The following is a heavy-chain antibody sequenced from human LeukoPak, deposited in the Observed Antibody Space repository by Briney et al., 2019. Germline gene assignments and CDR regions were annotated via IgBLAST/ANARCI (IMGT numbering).Heavy chain of an antibody. CDR3: ARLAYCGGDCYSGDYYYNMDV. D-gene: IGHD2-21*02. Sequence: PGGSLRLSCVASGFTFDNYGMSWVRQAPGKGLEWVSGLNWSGRSTGYADSVKGRFTISRDNAKNSLYLQMNSLRAEDTALYYCARLAYCGGDCYSGDYYYNMDVSGKGTTVSVSS. J-gene: IGHJ6*03. CDR2: LNWSGRST. CDR1: GFTFDNYG. V-gene: IGHV3-20*04.